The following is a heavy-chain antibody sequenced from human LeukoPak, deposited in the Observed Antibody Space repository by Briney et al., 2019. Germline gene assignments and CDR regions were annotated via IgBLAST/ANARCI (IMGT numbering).Heavy chain of an antibody. V-gene: IGHV3-73*01. CDR1: GFTFSGSA. CDR2: IRSKANNYAT. J-gene: IGHJ5*01. Sequence: LPGGSLRLSCVVSGFTFSGSAVHWVRQASGKGLEWVGRIRSKANNYATAYAASVKGRFTISRDDSKNTAYLQTNSLKTEDTAVYYCAKHNEDYGDSCLDDSWGQGTLVTVSS. D-gene: IGHD4-17*01. CDR3: AKHNEDYGDSCLDDS.